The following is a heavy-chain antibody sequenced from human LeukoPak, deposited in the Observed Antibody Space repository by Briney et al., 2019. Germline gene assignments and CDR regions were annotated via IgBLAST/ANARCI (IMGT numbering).Heavy chain of an antibody. J-gene: IGHJ4*02. V-gene: IGHV3-11*01. D-gene: IGHD3-16*01. CDR3: TRERRGTYYAFES. Sequence: GGSLRLSCDASGYSISEYYMSGIRQSRGKGLEWLSYITSGAGSTQYADSVKGRFTISRDKAKNSVELQLNSLRAEDTAVYYCTRERRGTYYAFESWGQGTLVTVSS. CDR2: ITSGAGST. CDR1: GYSISEYY.